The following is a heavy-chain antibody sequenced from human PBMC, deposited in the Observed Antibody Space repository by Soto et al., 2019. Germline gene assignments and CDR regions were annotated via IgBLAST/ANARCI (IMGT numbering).Heavy chain of an antibody. CDR2: ICAYNGNT. J-gene: IGHJ4*02. V-gene: IGHV1-18*04. D-gene: IGHD6-13*01. CDR3: AKDGYSNSCERGPGFDY. Sequence: ASVKVSCKASVYTFTSYGISWVRQARGKGLEWMGWICAYNGNTNYAQKLQGRDTMTIDTYPSTATMELKNQTSDYTAGYLLAKDGYSNSCERGPGFDYWGQGTLVTVSS. CDR1: VYTFTSYG.